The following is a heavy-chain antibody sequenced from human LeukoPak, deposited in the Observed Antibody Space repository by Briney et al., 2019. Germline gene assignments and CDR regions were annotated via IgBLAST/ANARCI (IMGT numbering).Heavy chain of an antibody. CDR2: IFHSGST. CDR1: GGSISSSNW. Sequence: PSETLSLTCAVSGGSISSSNWWNWVRQPPGKGLEWIGEIFHSGSTNYNPSLKSRVTISMDKSKNQLSLWLTSVTAADTAIYYCARGGGYYFDYWGQGTLVTVSS. V-gene: IGHV4-4*02. J-gene: IGHJ4*02. CDR3: ARGGGYYFDY. D-gene: IGHD4-23*01.